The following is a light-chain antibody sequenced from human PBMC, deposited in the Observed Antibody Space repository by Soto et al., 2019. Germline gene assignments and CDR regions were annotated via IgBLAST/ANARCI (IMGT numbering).Light chain of an antibody. CDR2: AAS. Sequence: DSQMTQSPYSLSASVGDRVTITCRASQSISSYLNWYQQKPGKAPKLLIYAASSLQSGVPSRFSGSGSGTDFTLTISSLQPEDFATHYCQQSYSTRSITLGQGTRLEIK. CDR3: QQSYSTRSIT. CDR1: QSISSY. V-gene: IGKV1-39*01. J-gene: IGKJ5*01.